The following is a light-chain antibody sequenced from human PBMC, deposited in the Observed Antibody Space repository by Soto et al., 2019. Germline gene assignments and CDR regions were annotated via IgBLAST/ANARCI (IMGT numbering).Light chain of an antibody. J-gene: IGLJ2*01. V-gene: IGLV2-23*01. CDR2: EGS. CDR1: SSDVGRYNL. CDR3: CSYAGSSTAV. Sequence: QSALTQPASVSGSPGQSITISCTGTSSDVGRYNLVSWYQQHPGKAPKLMIYEGSKRPSGVSNRFSGSKSGNTSPLTISGLQAEDDADYYCCSYAGSSTAVFGGGTKLTVL.